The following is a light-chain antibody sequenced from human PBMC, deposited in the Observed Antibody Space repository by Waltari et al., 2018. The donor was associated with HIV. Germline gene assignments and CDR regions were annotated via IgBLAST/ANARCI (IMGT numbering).Light chain of an antibody. CDR2: DVS. V-gene: IGLV2-11*01. J-gene: IGLJ1*01. CDR1: SSDVGGYNY. Sequence: QSALTQPRSVSGSPGQSVTISCTGTSSDVGGYNYVSWDPQHPGKAPKLMIDDVSKRPSGGADRFSGSKSGNTASLTISRRQAEDEADYYCCSYAGSYTFGVFGTGTKVTVL. CDR3: CSYAGSYTFGV.